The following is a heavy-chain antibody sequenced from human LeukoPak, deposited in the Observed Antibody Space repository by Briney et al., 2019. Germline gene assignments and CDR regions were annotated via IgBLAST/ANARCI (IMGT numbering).Heavy chain of an antibody. J-gene: IGHJ3*02. D-gene: IGHD3-10*01. CDR3: ARGGIQWFGELLAAFDI. V-gene: IGHV4-34*01. Sequence: SETLSLTCAVYGGSFSGYYWSWIRQPPGKGLERIGEINHSGSTNYNPSLKSRVTISVDTSKNQFSLKLSSVTAADTAVYYCARGGIQWFGELLAAFDIWGQGTMVTVSS. CDR1: GGSFSGYY. CDR2: INHSGST.